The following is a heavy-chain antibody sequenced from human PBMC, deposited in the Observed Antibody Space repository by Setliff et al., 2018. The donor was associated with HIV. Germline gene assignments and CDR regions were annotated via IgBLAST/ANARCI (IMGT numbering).Heavy chain of an antibody. CDR1: GGSFSGYY. J-gene: IGHJ6*03. V-gene: IGHV4-34*01. CDR3: ARRGSGFFHYYYYMDV. Sequence: PSETLSLTCAVYGGSFSGYYWSSIRQPPGKGLEWIGEINHSGSTNYNPSLKSRVTISVDTSKNQFTLKLSSVTAADTAVYYCARRGSGFFHYYYYMDVWGKGTTVTV. CDR2: INHSGST. D-gene: IGHD3-10*01.